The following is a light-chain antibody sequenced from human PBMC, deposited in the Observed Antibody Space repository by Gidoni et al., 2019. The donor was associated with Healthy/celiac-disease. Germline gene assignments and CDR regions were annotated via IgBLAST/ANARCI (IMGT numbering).Light chain of an antibody. CDR1: QSIRSY. CDR3: QQGYSTPRT. J-gene: IGKJ2*01. CDR2: AAS. V-gene: IGKV1-39*01. Sequence: DIQMTQSPSSLSASVGDRVTITCRASQSIRSYLNWYQQKPGQAPKLLIYAASSLQSGVPSRFSGSGSGTDFTLTISSLQPEDFATYYCQQGYSTPRTFGQGTKLEIK.